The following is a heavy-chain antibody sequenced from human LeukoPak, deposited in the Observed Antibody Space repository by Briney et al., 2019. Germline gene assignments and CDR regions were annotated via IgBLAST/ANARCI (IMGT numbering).Heavy chain of an antibody. CDR2: INHSGST. J-gene: IGHJ4*02. D-gene: IGHD6-6*01. CDR1: GGSFSGYY. V-gene: IGHV4-34*01. CDR3: APYAGRDSSSFAQNY. Sequence: KPSETLSLTCAVYGGSFSGYYWSWIRQPPGKGLEWIGEINHSGSTNYNPSLKSRLTISVDTSKNQFSLELSSVTAADTAVYYCAPYAGRDSSSFAQNYWGQGTLVTVSS.